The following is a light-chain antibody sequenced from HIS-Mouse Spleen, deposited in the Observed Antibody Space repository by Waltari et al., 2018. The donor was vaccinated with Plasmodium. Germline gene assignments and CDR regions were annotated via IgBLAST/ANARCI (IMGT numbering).Light chain of an antibody. V-gene: IGLV5-37*01. CDR1: TDIHVGVYN. CDR3: MIWPSNASGV. J-gene: IGLJ3*02. CDR2: YYSDSDK. Sequence: QPVLTQPPPSSASPGESARLTCTLTTDIHVGVYNIYWYQTKPRSTPRYLLYYYSDSDKGQGSGVPSRFSGTKDASANTGILLISGLQSEDEADYYCMIWPSNASGVFGGGTKLTVL.